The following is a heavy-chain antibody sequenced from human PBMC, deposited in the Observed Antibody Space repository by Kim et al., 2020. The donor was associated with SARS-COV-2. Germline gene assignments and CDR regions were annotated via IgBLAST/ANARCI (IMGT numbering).Heavy chain of an antibody. J-gene: IGHJ4*02. CDR1: GFSFSSSW. V-gene: IGHV3-74*01. CDR2: LNSDGSST. D-gene: IGHD3-10*01. CDR3: ARGRGYYGSGTYYNVPDY. Sequence: GGSLRLSCAASGFSFSSSWIHWVRQAPGKGLVGVSRLNSDGSSTTYADSVRGRFTISRDNSKNTVYLQMNSLRVEDTAVYYCARGRGYYGSGTYYNVPDYWGQGTLVTVSS.